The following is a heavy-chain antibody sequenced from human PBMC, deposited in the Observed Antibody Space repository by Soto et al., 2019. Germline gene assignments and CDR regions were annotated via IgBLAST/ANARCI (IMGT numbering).Heavy chain of an antibody. V-gene: IGHV1-69*01. CDR3: ARDPGPVNGSGRYYPLFYYYYGLDV. J-gene: IGHJ6*02. CDR1: GGTFSSYA. Sequence: QVQLVQSGAEVKKPGSSVKVSCKASGGTFSSYAISWVRQAPGQGLEWMGGIIPIFGTANYAQKFQGRVTITADESTSSAYMGLSSLRSEHTAVYYSARDPGPVNGSGRYYPLFYYYYGLDVWGQGTTVTVSS. CDR2: IIPIFGTA. D-gene: IGHD3-10*01.